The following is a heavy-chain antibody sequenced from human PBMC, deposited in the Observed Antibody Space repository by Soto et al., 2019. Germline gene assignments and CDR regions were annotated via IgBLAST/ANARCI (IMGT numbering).Heavy chain of an antibody. V-gene: IGHV2-5*01. J-gene: IGHJ5*02. D-gene: IGHD2-2*01. Sequence: SGPTLVNPTPPLTLTCTFSGFSLTTSGVGVGWIRQPPGKALEWLALIYWSDDKRYSPSLRGRLTSTKDTSKNQVVLAMTNIDPVDTATYYCAHHTITPATNWFDPWGRGTLVTVSS. CDR1: GFSLTTSGVG. CDR2: IYWSDDK. CDR3: AHHTITPATNWFDP.